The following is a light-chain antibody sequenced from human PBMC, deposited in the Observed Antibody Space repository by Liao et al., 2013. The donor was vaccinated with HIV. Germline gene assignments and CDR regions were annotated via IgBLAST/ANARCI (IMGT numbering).Light chain of an antibody. Sequence: SYVLTQPPSVSVAPGKTASITCSGNNIGRKSVHWYQQKPGQAPMLVIYYDSDRPSGIPERFSGSNSGNTATLTISRVEAGDEADYYCQVWDSSSAHRYVFGTGTKVTVL. CDR2: YDS. CDR1: NIGRKS. J-gene: IGLJ1*01. V-gene: IGLV3-21*04. CDR3: QVWDSSSAHRYV.